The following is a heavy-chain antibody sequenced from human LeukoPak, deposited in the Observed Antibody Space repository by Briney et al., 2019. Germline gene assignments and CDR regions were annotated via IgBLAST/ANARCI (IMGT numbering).Heavy chain of an antibody. Sequence: SETLSLTCTVSGGSISSYYWSWIRQPPGKGLEWIGYIYYSGSTNYNPSLKSRVTISVDTSKNQFSLKLSSVTAADTAVYYCARFDLGGSYPGAFDIWGQGTMVTVSS. D-gene: IGHD1-26*01. CDR3: ARFDLGGSYPGAFDI. V-gene: IGHV4-59*08. CDR2: IYYSGST. CDR1: GGSISSYY. J-gene: IGHJ3*02.